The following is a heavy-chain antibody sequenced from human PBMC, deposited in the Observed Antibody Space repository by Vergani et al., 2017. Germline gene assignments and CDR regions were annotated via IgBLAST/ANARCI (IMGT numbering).Heavy chain of an antibody. V-gene: IGHV3-33*01. D-gene: IGHD3-3*01. CDR1: GFTFTDYG. CDR3: VRELPPFAAFDV. J-gene: IGHJ3*01. CDR2: IWSNGVKK. Sequence: QAQLVESGGGVVQPGSSLRLSCAASGFTFTDYGMNWVRQAPGKGLEWVAVIWSNGVKKYYADSVRGRLTFSRDNSRYTLDLQMDSLRAEDTAVYHFVRELPPFAAFDVWGQGRMVTVSS.